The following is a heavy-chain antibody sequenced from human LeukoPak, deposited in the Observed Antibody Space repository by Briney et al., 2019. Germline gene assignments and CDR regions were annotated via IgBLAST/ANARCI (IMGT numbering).Heavy chain of an antibody. CDR3: ARVRIESGSYYFDY. CDR1: GGSFSTYL. J-gene: IGHJ4*02. D-gene: IGHD1-26*01. Sequence: SETLSLTCAVYGGSFSTYLWTWIRQPPGKGLEWIGDINHGGRTNCNPSLKSRVHLSIDMSKHQFSLNVRSVTAADTAVYYCARVRIESGSYYFDYWGQGILVTVSS. CDR2: INHGGRT. V-gene: IGHV4-34*01.